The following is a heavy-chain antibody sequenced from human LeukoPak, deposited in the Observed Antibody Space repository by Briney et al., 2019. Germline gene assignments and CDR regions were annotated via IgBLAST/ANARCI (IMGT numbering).Heavy chain of an antibody. D-gene: IGHD5-12*01. J-gene: IGHJ3*02. CDR3: ARDGATSHDAYDI. CDR2: IKSKTDGGTT. V-gene: IGHV3-15*01. Sequence: PGGSLRLSCAASGFTFSNAWMSWVRQAPGKGLEWVGRIKSKTDGGTTDYAAPVKGRFTISRDDSKNTLYLQMNSLKTEDTAVYYCARDGATSHDAYDIWGQGTMVTVSS. CDR1: GFTFSNAW.